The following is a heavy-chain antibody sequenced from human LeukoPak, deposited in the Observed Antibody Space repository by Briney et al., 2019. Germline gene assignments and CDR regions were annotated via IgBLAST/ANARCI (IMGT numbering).Heavy chain of an antibody. CDR2: ISASGST. J-gene: IGHJ5*02. D-gene: IGHD3-3*01. V-gene: IGHV4-4*07. Sequence: SETLSLTCTVSGGSISAYYWSWIRQPAGKGLEWIGRISASGSTNYNPSLKSRVTISVGTSKNHFSLKLTSVTAADTAVYYCARLLGWSGPINWFDPWGRGTLVTVSS. CDR3: ARLLGWSGPINWFDP. CDR1: GGSISAYY.